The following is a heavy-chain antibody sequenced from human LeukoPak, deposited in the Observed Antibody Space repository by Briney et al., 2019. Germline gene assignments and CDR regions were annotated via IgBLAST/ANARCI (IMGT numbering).Heavy chain of an antibody. D-gene: IGHD3-10*01. Sequence: ASVKVSCKASGYTSTTYGISWVRQATGQGLEWMGWMNPNSGNTGYAQKFQGRVTITRNTSISTAYMELSSLRSEDTAVYYCARGTNALWFGENDYWGQGTLVTVSS. V-gene: IGHV1-8*03. CDR1: GYTSTTYG. CDR2: MNPNSGNT. CDR3: ARGTNALWFGENDY. J-gene: IGHJ4*02.